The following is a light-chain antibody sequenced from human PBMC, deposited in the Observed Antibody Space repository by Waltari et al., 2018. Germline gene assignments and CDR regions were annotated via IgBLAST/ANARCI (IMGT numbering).Light chain of an antibody. Sequence: EIVLTQSPGTLSSSPGETATLSCRASETVKSSHFAWYQQKPXQAPRLLIYGASNRATGIPDRFTGSGSGTDFTXTXSXLEXEXXAXXXXXXXXXSPEXTFGXGXXXEIK. V-gene: IGKV3-20*01. CDR2: GAS. CDR1: ETVKSSH. CDR3: XXXXXSPEXT. J-gene: IGKJ1*01.